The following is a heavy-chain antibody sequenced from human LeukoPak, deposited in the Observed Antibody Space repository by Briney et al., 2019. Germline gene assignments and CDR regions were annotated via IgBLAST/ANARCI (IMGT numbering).Heavy chain of an antibody. V-gene: IGHV4-61*02. CDR3: ARGLAMIVVAAYYFDY. D-gene: IGHD3-22*01. CDR2: IYTSGST. J-gene: IGHJ4*02. CDR1: GGSISSGSYY. Sequence: SETLSLTCTVSGGSISSGSYYWSWIRQPAGKGLEWIGRIYTSGSTNYNPSLKSRVTISVDTSKNQFSLKLSSVTAADTAVYYCARGLAMIVVAAYYFDYWGQGTLVTVSS.